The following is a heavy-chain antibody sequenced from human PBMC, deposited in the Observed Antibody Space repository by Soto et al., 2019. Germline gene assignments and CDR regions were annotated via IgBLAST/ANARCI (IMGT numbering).Heavy chain of an antibody. V-gene: IGHV3-23*01. CDR1: GFTFGTTD. J-gene: IGHJ5*02. Sequence: GGSLRLSCAASGFTFGTTDMSWVRQAPGEGLEWVSTIAGSAGITYYADSVKGRFTMSRDNSRNTVYLQMNSLRGDDTALYYCVKNSGWFNTWGQGALVTVSS. CDR2: IAGSAGIT. CDR3: VKNSGWFNT. D-gene: IGHD3-10*01.